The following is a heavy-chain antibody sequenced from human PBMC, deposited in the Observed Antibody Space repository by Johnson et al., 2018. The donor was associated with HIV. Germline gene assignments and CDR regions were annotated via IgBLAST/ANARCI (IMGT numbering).Heavy chain of an antibody. J-gene: IGHJ3*02. D-gene: IGHD6-19*01. V-gene: IGHV3-66*03. CDR2: IYSGGST. CDR1: GFTVTSNY. CDR3: ARGQHSSGWCDVFDI. Sequence: VQLVESGGGLIQPGGSLRLSCAASGFTVTSNYMSWVRQAPGKGLEWVSVIYSGGSTYYADSVKGRFTISRDNSKNTLYLQMDSLTAEDTAVYYCARGQHSSGWCDVFDIWGQGTVVTVSS.